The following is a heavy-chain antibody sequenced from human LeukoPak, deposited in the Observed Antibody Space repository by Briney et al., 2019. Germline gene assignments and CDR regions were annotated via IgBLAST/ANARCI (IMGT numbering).Heavy chain of an antibody. J-gene: IGHJ4*02. D-gene: IGHD5-18*01. V-gene: IGHV3-30-3*01. CDR1: GFTFSSYA. Sequence: GGSLRLSCAASGFTFSSYAMHWVRQAPGKGREWVAVILYEGSNKNYGDSVKGRFTISRDNSKNTLQLQMDSLRAEDTGVYYCARDGGGYSYGVDYWGQGTLVTVSS. CDR3: ARDGGGYSYGVDY. CDR2: ILYEGSNK.